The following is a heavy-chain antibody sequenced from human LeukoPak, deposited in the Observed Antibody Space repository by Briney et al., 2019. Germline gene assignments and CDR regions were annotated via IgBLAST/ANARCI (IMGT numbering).Heavy chain of an antibody. CDR3: VIVVMTAVDY. V-gene: IGHV4-39*01. CDR2: IYYSGST. J-gene: IGHJ4*02. D-gene: IGHD2-21*02. Sequence: AETLSLTCTVSGGSISSSSYYWGWIRQPPGKGLEWIGSIYYSGSTYYNPSLKSRVTISVDTSKNQFSLKLSSVTAADTAVYYCVIVVMTAVDYWGQGTLVTVSS. CDR1: GGSISSSSYY.